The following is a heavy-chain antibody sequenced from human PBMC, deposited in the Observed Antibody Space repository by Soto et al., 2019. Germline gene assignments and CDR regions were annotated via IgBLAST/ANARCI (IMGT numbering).Heavy chain of an antibody. CDR3: ATEPAVAALDP. CDR1: GYTFTSYG. D-gene: IGHD6-19*01. V-gene: IGHV1-18*01. Sequence: QVQLVQSGAEVKKPGASVKVSCKASGYTFTSYGISWVRQAPGQGLEWMGWISPYNGNTNYAQKLQGRVPMTTDTPTSTAYMELRSLTSDDTAVSYCATEPAVAALDPWGQGTLVTVSS. CDR2: ISPYNGNT. J-gene: IGHJ5*02.